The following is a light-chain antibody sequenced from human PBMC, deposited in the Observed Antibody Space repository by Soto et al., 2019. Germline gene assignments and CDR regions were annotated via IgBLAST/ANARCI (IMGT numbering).Light chain of an antibody. CDR1: QFVSSR. Sequence: DIVVTQSPATLSASPGERVILSCRASQFVSSRLAWYQRRPGQVPRLLIYDTSTRAPGISARFSGSGSGTEFTLTISSLQSEDFAVYYCQEYIQWPPGMFGPGTTVDIK. CDR3: QEYIQWPPGM. CDR2: DTS. J-gene: IGKJ1*01. V-gene: IGKV3-15*01.